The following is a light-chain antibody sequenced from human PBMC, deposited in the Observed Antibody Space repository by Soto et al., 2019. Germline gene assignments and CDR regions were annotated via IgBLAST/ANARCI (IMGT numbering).Light chain of an antibody. CDR3: QQYYNTPLT. J-gene: IGKJ4*01. CDR1: QRLLYSANNQNY. CDR2: WAS. V-gene: IGKV4-1*01. Sequence: GVSHTPDSLAVSLSERAPINCKSSQRLLYSANNQNYLGWYQQKPGQPPKLLIYWASTRESGVPDRFSGSGSGTDFTLTISSLRTEDVAVYYCQQYYNTPLTFGGGTMVDIK.